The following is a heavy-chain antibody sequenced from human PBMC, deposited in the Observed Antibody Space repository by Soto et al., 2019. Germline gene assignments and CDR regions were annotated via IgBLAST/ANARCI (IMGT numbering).Heavy chain of an antibody. CDR1: GGTFSSYS. Sequence: QVQLVQSGAEVKKPGSSVKVSCKASGGTFSSYSINWVRQAPGQGLEWMGEIIPIFGTANYAQKFQGRVTMTADECTSTAYMALSSLRSGDTAVYYCARDGGRHSGGIDYWGQGTVVTVSS. D-gene: IGHD1-26*01. J-gene: IGHJ4*02. CDR2: IIPIFGTA. CDR3: ARDGGRHSGGIDY. V-gene: IGHV1-69*01.